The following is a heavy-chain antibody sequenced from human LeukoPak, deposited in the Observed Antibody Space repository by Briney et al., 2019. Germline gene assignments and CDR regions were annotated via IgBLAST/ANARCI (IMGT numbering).Heavy chain of an antibody. D-gene: IGHD6-13*01. CDR1: GYTFTGYY. CDR3: ARTYSSSWYWYYGVDV. Sequence: ASVKVSCKASGYTFTGYYMHWVRQAPGQGLEWMGWINPNSGGTNYAQKFQGRVTMTRDTSISTAYMELSRLRSDDTAVYYCARTYSSSWYWYYGVDVWGQGTTVTVSS. J-gene: IGHJ6*02. V-gene: IGHV1-2*02. CDR2: INPNSGGT.